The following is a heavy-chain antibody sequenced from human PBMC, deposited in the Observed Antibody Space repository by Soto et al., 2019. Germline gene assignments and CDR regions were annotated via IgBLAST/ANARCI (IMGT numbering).Heavy chain of an antibody. CDR2: IKSKTDGGTT. CDR1: GFTFSNAW. CDR3: TTNEILGYCSSTSCSLFDY. D-gene: IGHD2-2*01. Sequence: GGSLRLSCAASGFTFSNAWMNWVRQAPGKGLEWVGRIKSKTDGGTTDYAAPVKGRFTISRDDSKNTLYLQMNSLKTEDTAVYYCTTNEILGYCSSTSCSLFDYWGQGTLVTVSS. V-gene: IGHV3-15*07. J-gene: IGHJ4*02.